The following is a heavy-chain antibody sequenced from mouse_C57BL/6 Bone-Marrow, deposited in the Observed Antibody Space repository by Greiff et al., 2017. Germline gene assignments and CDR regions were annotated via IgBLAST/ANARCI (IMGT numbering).Heavy chain of an antibody. Sequence: VQLQQSGPVLVKPGASVKMSCKASGYTFTDYSMNWVKQSHGKSLEWIGVINPYNGGTSYNQKFKGKATLTVDKSSSTAYMELNSLTSEDSAVYYCASSLYYYGSSPWFAYWGQGTLVTVSA. J-gene: IGHJ3*01. CDR2: INPYNGGT. V-gene: IGHV1-19*01. CDR3: ASSLYYYGSSPWFAY. CDR1: GYTFTDYS. D-gene: IGHD1-1*01.